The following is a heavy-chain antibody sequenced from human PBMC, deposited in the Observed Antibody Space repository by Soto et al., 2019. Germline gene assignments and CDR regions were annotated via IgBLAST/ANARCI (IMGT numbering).Heavy chain of an antibody. CDR1: GGSISSSSYY. D-gene: IGHD3-22*01. CDR2: IYYSGST. J-gene: IGHJ4*02. CDR3: ATRTTYSSGCSTHY. V-gene: IGHV4-39*01. Sequence: SETLSLTCTVSGGSISSSSYYWGWIRQPPGKGLEWIGSIYYSGSTYYNPSLKSRVTISVDTSKNQFSLKLSSVTAADTAVYYCATRTTYSSGCSTHYWGQGTLVTVSS.